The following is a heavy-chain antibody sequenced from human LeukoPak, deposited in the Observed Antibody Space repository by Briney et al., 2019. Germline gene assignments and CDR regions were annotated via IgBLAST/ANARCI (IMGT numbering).Heavy chain of an antibody. V-gene: IGHV4-59*01. CDR1: GGSISSYY. D-gene: IGHD6-13*01. CDR2: IYYSGST. J-gene: IGHJ4*02. Sequence: SETLSLTCTVSGGSISSYYWSWLRQPPGKGLEWIGYIYYSGSTNYNPSLKSRVTISVDTSKNQFSLKLSSVTAADTAVYYCARLLGIAAPFDYWGQGTLVTVSS. CDR3: ARLLGIAAPFDY.